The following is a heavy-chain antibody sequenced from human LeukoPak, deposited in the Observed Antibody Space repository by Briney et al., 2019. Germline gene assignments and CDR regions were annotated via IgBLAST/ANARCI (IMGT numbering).Heavy chain of an antibody. CDR2: VYYSGST. D-gene: IGHD2-2*01. V-gene: IGHV4-39*02. J-gene: IGHJ4*02. CDR1: GASMGSDSYS. CDR3: ARRYKDMVVVPAVFYFDY. Sequence: SETLSLTCNVSGASMGSDSYSWVWLRQPPGKALEWIGSVYYSGSTYYTPSLKNRVTISVDMSRNHFSLRLNSVAAADTAVYYCARRYKDMVVVPAVFYFDYWGRGILVTVSS.